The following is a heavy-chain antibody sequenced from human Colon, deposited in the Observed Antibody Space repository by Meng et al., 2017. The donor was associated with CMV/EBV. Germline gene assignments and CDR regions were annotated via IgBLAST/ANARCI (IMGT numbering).Heavy chain of an antibody. CDR1: QFPFSFYG. V-gene: IGHV3-30*02. CDR2: IRHDGSNK. J-gene: IGHJ1*01. Sequence: GGSLRLSCVASQFPFSFYGMHWVRQAPGKGLEWVAFIRHDGSNKYYAESVRGRVSISRDNSKNTVYLHINSLKAEDTAVYYCARPDQYCSSATCPFFQHWGQGTLVTVSS. CDR3: ARPDQYCSSATCPFFQH. D-gene: IGHD2-2*01.